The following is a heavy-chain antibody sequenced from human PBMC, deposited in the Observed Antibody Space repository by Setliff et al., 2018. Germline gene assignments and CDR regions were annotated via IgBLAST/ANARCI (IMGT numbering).Heavy chain of an antibody. J-gene: IGHJ4*02. CDR2: ISPYSGNT. CDR3: VRSSAPQVVLAADFDF. D-gene: IGHD6-19*01. CDR1: GFTLSEYY. Sequence: SVKVSCKASGFTLSEYYMHWVRQAPGQGLEWLGSISPYSGNTNYPQWLQDRVTMTIDTSATTVYMELQSLRSDDTAVYYCVRSSAPQVVLAADFDFWGQGTPVTVSS. V-gene: IGHV1-18*04.